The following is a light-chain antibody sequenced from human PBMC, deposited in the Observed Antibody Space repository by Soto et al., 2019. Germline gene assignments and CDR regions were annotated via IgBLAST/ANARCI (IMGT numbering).Light chain of an antibody. CDR3: SSHTISSALQV. CDR2: EAS. Sequence: QSVLTQPPSVSGSPGQSVTISCTGTSTDFVSYNRVSWYQQPPGTAPKLIIYEASNRPSGVPDRFSGSKSGNTASLTISGLQAADEADYYCSSHTISSALQVFGTGTKVTVL. V-gene: IGLV2-18*02. J-gene: IGLJ1*01. CDR1: STDFVSYNR.